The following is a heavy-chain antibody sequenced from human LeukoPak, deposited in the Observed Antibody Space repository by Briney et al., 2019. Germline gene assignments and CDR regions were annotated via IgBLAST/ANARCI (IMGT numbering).Heavy chain of an antibody. CDR3: ARGRGGSYSELDH. V-gene: IGHV3-64*01. CDR2: ISSNGGST. CDR1: GFTFSSYA. Sequence: PGGSLRLSCAASGFTFSSYAMHWVRQAPGKGLEYVSAISSNGGSTYYANSVKGRFTISRDNSKNTLYLQMGSLRAEDMAVYYCARGRGGSYSELDHWGQGTLVTVSS. J-gene: IGHJ4*02. D-gene: IGHD1-26*01.